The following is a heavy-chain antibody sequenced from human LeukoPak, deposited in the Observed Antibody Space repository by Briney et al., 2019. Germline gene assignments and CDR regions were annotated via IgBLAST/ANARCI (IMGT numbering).Heavy chain of an antibody. CDR3: ARVRDGYNDAYDI. Sequence: ASVTVSCTASGYTFTNYYMHWVRQAPGQGLEWMGIINPSGGNTNYARNFQGRVTMTRDTSTSTVYMELSSLRSEDTAVYYCARVRDGYNDAYDIWGQGTMVTVPS. CDR2: INPSGGNT. D-gene: IGHD5-24*01. J-gene: IGHJ3*02. CDR1: GYTFTNYY. V-gene: IGHV1-46*01.